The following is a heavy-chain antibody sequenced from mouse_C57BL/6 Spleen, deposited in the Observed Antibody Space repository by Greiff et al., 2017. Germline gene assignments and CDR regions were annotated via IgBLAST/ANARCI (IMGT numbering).Heavy chain of an antibody. CDR2: IDPSDSYT. Sequence: VQLQQPGAELVMPGASVKLSCKASGYTFTSYWMHWVKQRPGQGLEWIGEIDPSDSYTNYNQKFKGKSTLTVDKSSSTAYMQLSSLTSEDSAVYYCARWGGQGYYFDYWGQGTTLTVSS. J-gene: IGHJ2*01. CDR1: GYTFTSYW. D-gene: IGHD3-3*01. CDR3: ARWGGQGYYFDY. V-gene: IGHV1-69*01.